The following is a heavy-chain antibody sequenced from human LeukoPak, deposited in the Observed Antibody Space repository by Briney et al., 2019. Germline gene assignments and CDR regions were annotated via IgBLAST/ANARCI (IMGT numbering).Heavy chain of an antibody. D-gene: IGHD2-15*01. V-gene: IGHV3-30*04. Sequence: GGSLRLSCAASGFTFSSYAMHWVRQAPGKGLEWVTVISYDGTNKYYTDSVKGRFTISRDNSKNTLYLQMNSLRAEDRAVYYCARDQGVHCSGGSCTAFDIWGQGTMVTVSS. CDR1: GFTFSSYA. J-gene: IGHJ3*02. CDR2: ISYDGTNK. CDR3: ARDQGVHCSGGSCTAFDI.